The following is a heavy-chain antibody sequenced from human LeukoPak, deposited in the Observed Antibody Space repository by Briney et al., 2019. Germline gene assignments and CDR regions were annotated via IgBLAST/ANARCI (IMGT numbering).Heavy chain of an antibody. Sequence: ASVKVSCKASGYTFTSYDINWVRQATGQGLEWMGWMNPDSGDTKILQKFQGGVTMTRDTSISTVYMELSRLRSDDTAVYYCARVLSYEIYFDYWGQGTLVTVSS. CDR3: ARVLSYEIYFDY. CDR1: GYTFTSYD. D-gene: IGHD3-16*01. J-gene: IGHJ4*02. V-gene: IGHV1-2*02. CDR2: MNPDSGDT.